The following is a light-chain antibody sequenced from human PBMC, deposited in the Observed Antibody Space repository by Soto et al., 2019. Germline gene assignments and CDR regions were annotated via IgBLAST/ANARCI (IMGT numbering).Light chain of an antibody. CDR1: QSVSSTY. J-gene: IGKJ4*01. CDR2: GAS. Sequence: EIVLTQSPGTPPLSPGERVTLSCRASQSVSSTYLAWYQQKPGQAPRLLRYGASSRATGLPDRFSGSGSVTDFTLTISRLEPDDFAVYYCQQYGSSPLTFGGGNKVEIK. CDR3: QQYGSSPLT. V-gene: IGKV3-20*01.